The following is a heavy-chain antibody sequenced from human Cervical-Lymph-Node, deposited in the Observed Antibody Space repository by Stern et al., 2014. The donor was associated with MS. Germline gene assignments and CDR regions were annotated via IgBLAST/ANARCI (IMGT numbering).Heavy chain of an antibody. Sequence: VQLVESGAEVKKPGESLKISCKGSGYSFTSYWIGWVRQMPGKGLEWMGIILPGDSDTRYSPYFQGQVAISADKSISTAYLQWSSLKASDAAMYYCARHASPYSSSWTPYYWGQGTLVTVSS. J-gene: IGHJ4*02. CDR2: ILPGDSDT. D-gene: IGHD6-13*01. CDR3: ARHASPYSSSWTPYY. CDR1: GYSFTSYW. V-gene: IGHV5-51*01.